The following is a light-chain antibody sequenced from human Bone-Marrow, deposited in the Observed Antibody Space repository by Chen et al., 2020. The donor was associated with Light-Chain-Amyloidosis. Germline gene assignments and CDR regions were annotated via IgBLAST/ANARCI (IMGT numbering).Light chain of an antibody. Sequence: QPVLTQSPSASASLGASVKLTCTLSSAHSTYAVAWHQQQPERGPRFLMKLNSDGSHRKGAGIPDRFSGSSSGAERYLTVSGLQSEDEGDYYCQTWGSGSNWVFGGGTKLTVL. V-gene: IGLV4-69*01. J-gene: IGLJ3*02. CDR1: SAHSTYA. CDR3: QTWGSGSNWV. CDR2: LNSDGSH.